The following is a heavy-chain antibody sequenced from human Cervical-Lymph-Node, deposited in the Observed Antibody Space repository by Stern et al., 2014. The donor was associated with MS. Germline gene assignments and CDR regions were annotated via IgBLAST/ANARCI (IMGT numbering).Heavy chain of an antibody. CDR2: FAPEDVEI. Sequence: QVQLVQSGAEVKKPGASVKVSCKVSRYTLTELSVHWVRQAPGKGLEWMGGFAPEDVEIIYAQRFQGRVTMTEDSSTDTAYMELSSLTSEDTAVYYCAAAPLAFYYDTSAYYNGYWGQGTLVTVSS. J-gene: IGHJ4*02. V-gene: IGHV1-24*01. CDR3: AAAPLAFYYDTSAYYNGY. D-gene: IGHD3-22*01. CDR1: RYTLTELS.